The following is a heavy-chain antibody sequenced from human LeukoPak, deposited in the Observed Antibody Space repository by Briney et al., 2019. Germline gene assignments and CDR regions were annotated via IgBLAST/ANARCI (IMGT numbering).Heavy chain of an antibody. CDR1: GFTFSSYG. Sequence: PGGFLRLSCAASGFTFSSYGMSWVRQAPGKGLEWVSSIGSSGGSTYYADSVKGRFTISRDNSKNTLSLHMNSLRAEDTAVYYCAKNAADLATFTLFDSWGRGTLVTVSS. CDR2: IGSSGGST. D-gene: IGHD5-24*01. CDR3: AKNAADLATFTLFDS. J-gene: IGHJ4*02. V-gene: IGHV3-23*01.